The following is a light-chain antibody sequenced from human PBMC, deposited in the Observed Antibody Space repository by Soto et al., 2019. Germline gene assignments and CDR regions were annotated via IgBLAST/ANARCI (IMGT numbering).Light chain of an antibody. CDR1: QSLTRW. Sequence: QMTQSPSSVSASVGDRVTVTCRATQSLTRWLAWYQQKPGQAPNLLIYGVSRLQGGVPSRFSGSGSGTDFTLSISSLQPEDFATYYCQQIYTAPSITFCQVALLAI. CDR2: GVS. V-gene: IGKV1D-12*01. CDR3: QQIYTAPSIT. J-gene: IGKJ5*01.